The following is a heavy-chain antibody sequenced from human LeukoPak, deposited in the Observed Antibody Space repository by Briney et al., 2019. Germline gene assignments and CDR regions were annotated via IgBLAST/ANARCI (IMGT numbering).Heavy chain of an antibody. V-gene: IGHV1-46*01. CDR3: ARGPPYCSSTGCYTERRGGGFAP. CDR2: INPSGGST. CDR1: GYTFTSYY. Sequence: ASVKVSCKASGYTFTSYYMHWVRQAPGQGLEWMGIINPSGGSTSYAQKFQGRVTMTRDTSTSTVYMELSSLRSEDTAVYYCARGPPYCSSTGCYTERRGGGFAPGGQGPRVPVSS. D-gene: IGHD2-2*02. J-gene: IGHJ5*02.